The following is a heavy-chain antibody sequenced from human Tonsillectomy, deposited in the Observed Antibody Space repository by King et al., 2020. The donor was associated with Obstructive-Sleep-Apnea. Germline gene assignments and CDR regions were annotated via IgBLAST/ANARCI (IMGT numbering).Heavy chain of an antibody. V-gene: IGHV1-3*01. CDR1: GYTFTSYA. D-gene: IGHD2-2*01. CDR3: ARRDCSSTSCPYYYYGMDV. J-gene: IGHJ6*02. CDR2: INAGNGNT. Sequence: QLVPSGAEVKKPGASVKVSCKASGYTFTSYAMHWVRQAPGQRLEWMGWINAGNGNTKYSQKFQGRVTITRDTSASTAYMELSSLRSEDTAVYYCARRDCSSTSCPYYYYGMDVWGQGTTVTVSS.